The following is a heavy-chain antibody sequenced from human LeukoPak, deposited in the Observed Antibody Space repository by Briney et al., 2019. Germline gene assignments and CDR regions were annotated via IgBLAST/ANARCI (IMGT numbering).Heavy chain of an antibody. CDR2: ISWNSRSI. V-gene: IGHV3-9*03. Sequence: PGGSLRLSCATSGGTFNDYARYWVRQAPGKGLEWVSGISWNSRSIAYADSVKGRFTISRDNAKNSLYLQMNSLRADDMALYYCAKEGSSWSPFDYWGQGTLVTVSS. D-gene: IGHD6-13*01. CDR1: GGTFNDYA. CDR3: AKEGSSWSPFDY. J-gene: IGHJ4*02.